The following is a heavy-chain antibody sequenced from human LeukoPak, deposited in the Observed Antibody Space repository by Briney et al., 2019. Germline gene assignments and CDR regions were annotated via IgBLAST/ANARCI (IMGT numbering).Heavy chain of an antibody. CDR3: ARVKMSHDYGDSGAFDI. J-gene: IGHJ3*02. CDR1: GFTFSSYA. Sequence: GGSLRLSCAASGFTFSSYAMHWLRQAPGKGLEYVSANSSNGGSTYYANSVKGRFTISRDNSKNTLYLQMGSLRAEDMAVYYCARVKMSHDYGDSGAFDIWGQGTMVTVSS. D-gene: IGHD4-17*01. CDR2: NSSNGGST. V-gene: IGHV3-64*01.